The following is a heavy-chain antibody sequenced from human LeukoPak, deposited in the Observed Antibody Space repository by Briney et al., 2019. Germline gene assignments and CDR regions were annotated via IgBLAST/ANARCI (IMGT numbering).Heavy chain of an antibody. CDR3: AREGWLQYFDY. CDR1: GFTFSDYF. CDR2: VSQDEKTK. Sequence: GGSLRLSCAASGFTFSDYFMHWVRQVPGKGLEWVASVSQDEKTKLYVDSVKGRFTISRDNSRNTLYLQVNSLRGEDTAVYFCAREGWLQYFDYWGQGTLVTVSS. J-gene: IGHJ4*02. V-gene: IGHV3-30*03. D-gene: IGHD5-24*01.